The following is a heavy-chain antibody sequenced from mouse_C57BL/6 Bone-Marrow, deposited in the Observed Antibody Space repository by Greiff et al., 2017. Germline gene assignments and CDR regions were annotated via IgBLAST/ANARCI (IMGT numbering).Heavy chain of an antibody. CDR2: IDPSDSYT. CDR3: ARDDSWYFDV. CDR1: GYTFTSYW. V-gene: IGHV1-50*01. J-gene: IGHJ1*03. Sequence: QVQLQQPGAELVKPGASVKLSCKASGYTFTSYWMQWVKQRPGQGLEWSGEIDPSDSYTNYNQKFKGKATLTVDTSSSTAYMQLSSLTSEDSAVYYCARDDSWYFDVWGTGTTVTVSS. D-gene: IGHD2-4*01.